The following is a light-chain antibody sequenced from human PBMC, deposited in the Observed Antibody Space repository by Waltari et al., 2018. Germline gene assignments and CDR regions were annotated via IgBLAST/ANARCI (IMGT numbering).Light chain of an antibody. CDR3: QQSYTTPYT. Sequence: DIVMTQSPDSLSASVGDRVTITCRASQSISKYLNWYKQKPGKAPKLLIYGASSLQSGVPPRFSGSGSGTEFTLTISSLQPEDFATYSCQQSYTTPYTFGQGTKLEI. V-gene: IGKV1-39*01. J-gene: IGKJ2*01. CDR2: GAS. CDR1: QSISKY.